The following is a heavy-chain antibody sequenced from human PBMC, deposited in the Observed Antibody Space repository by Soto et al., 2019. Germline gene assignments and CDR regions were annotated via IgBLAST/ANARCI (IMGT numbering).Heavy chain of an antibody. CDR1: GGSISSGGYS. CDR3: ARGGGSYLYFDY. V-gene: IGHV4-30-2*01. CDR2: IYHSGST. Sequence: TSETLSLTCAVSGGSISSGGYSWGWIRQPPGKGLEWIGYIYHSGSTYYNPSLKSRVTISVDRSKNQFSLKLSSVTAADTAVYYCARGGGSYLYFDYWGQGTLVTVSS. J-gene: IGHJ4*02. D-gene: IGHD1-26*01.